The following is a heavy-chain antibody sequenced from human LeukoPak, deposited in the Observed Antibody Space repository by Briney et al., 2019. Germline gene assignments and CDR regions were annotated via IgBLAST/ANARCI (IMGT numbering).Heavy chain of an antibody. Sequence: PGGSLRLSCTASGFTFSSYSLNWVRQAPGKGLEWVGRIKSKTDGGTTDYAAPVKGRFTISRDDSKNTLYLQMNSLKTEDTAVYYCTTVGVIVVVPAAIFRSDAFDIWGQGTMVTVSS. V-gene: IGHV3-15*01. CDR3: TTVGVIVVVPAAIFRSDAFDI. D-gene: IGHD2-2*01. CDR2: IKSKTDGGTT. CDR1: GFTFSSYS. J-gene: IGHJ3*02.